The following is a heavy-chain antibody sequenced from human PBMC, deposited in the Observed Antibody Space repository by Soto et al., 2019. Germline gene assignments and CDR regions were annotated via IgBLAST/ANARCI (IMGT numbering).Heavy chain of an antibody. V-gene: IGHV1-46*01. CDR2: INPSGGST. Sequence: ASVKVSCKASGYTFTSYYMHWVRQAPGQGLEWMGIINPSGGSTSYAQKFQGRVTMTRDTSISTAYMELSRLRSDDTAVYYCARVGRRDGYNLHYWGQGTLVTVSS. J-gene: IGHJ4*02. CDR1: GYTFTSYY. CDR3: ARVGRRDGYNLHY. D-gene: IGHD5-12*01.